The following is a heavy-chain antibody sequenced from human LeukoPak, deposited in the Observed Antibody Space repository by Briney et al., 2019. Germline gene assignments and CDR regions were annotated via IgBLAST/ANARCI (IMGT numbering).Heavy chain of an antibody. D-gene: IGHD3-9*01. V-gene: IGHV4-38-2*02. CDR1: GYSISSGYY. Sequence: SDTLSLTCAVSGYSISSGYYWGWIRQPPGKGLEWIGSIYHSGSTYYNPSLKSRVTISVDTSKNQFSLKLSSVTAADTAVYYCARDGKLRYFDWSELGEFWDIWGQGTMVTVSS. CDR2: IYHSGST. J-gene: IGHJ3*02. CDR3: ARDGKLRYFDWSELGEFWDI.